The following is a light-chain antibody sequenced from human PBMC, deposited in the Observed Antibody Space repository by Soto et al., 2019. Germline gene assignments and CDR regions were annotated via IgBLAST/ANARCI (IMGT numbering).Light chain of an antibody. Sequence: QSALTEHASVSGSPGQSITISCTGTSSDVGGYNYVSWYQQHPGKAPKLMIYDVSNRPSGVSNRFSGSKSGNTASLTISGLQAEDEADYYCTSYTGSSTHVFGTGTKLTVL. CDR2: DVS. CDR3: TSYTGSSTHV. V-gene: IGLV2-14*01. J-gene: IGLJ1*01. CDR1: SSDVGGYNY.